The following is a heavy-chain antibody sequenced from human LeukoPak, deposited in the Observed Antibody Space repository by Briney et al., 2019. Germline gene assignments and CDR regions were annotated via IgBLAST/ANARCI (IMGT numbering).Heavy chain of an antibody. D-gene: IGHD3-10*01. CDR1: GYSFTDYW. J-gene: IGHJ3*02. CDR2: IYSDDSDI. V-gene: IGHV5-51*01. CDR3: ARHGRGSRSPNAFDI. Sequence: GESPKISRWGSGYSFTDYWNGWVRQMPGEGLQWMGIIYSDDSDIRYSPSFQGQVTISADKSIITAYLQWSSLKASDAAMYYCARHGRGSRSPNAFDIWGQGTMVSVSS.